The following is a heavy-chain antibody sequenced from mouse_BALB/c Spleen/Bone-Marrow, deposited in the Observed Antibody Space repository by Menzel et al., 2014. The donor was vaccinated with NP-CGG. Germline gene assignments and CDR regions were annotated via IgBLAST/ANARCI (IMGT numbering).Heavy chain of an antibody. V-gene: IGHV1-82*01. CDR3: ARPLNWDPYAMDY. D-gene: IGHD4-1*02. Sequence: VQLQQSGPELVKPGASVKISCKASGYAFSSSWMNWVKQRPGQGLEWIGRIYPGDGDTKYNGKFKGKATLTADKSSSTAYMQLSSLTSVDSAVYFCARPLNWDPYAMDYWGRGTSVTVSS. CDR2: IYPGDGDT. J-gene: IGHJ4*01. CDR1: GYAFSSSW.